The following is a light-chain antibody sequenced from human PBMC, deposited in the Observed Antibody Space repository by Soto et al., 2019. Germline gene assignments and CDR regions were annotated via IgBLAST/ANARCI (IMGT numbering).Light chain of an antibody. CDR2: DVT. Sequence: QSALTQPASVSGSPGQSIAISCTGTSSDVGGYNYVSWYQQLPGKAPKLIIYDVTNRPSGVSNRFSGSKSGNTASLTISGLQAEDEADYYCSSYTSSSTYVFGTGTKLTVL. CDR1: SSDVGGYNY. V-gene: IGLV2-14*01. CDR3: SSYTSSSTYV. J-gene: IGLJ1*01.